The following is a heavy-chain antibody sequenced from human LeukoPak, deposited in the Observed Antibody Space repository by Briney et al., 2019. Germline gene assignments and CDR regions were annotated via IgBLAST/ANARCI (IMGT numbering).Heavy chain of an antibody. V-gene: IGHV3-11*04. J-gene: IGHJ4*02. CDR2: ISSSGNTI. CDR3: AREGRYYFDY. Sequence: GGSLRLSCAASGFIFSDYAMSWVRQAPGKGLEWISYISSSGNTIYHADSVKGRFTISRDNAENSLYLQMNSLRAEDTAVYYCAREGRYYFDYWGQGSLVSVSS. CDR1: GFIFSDYA.